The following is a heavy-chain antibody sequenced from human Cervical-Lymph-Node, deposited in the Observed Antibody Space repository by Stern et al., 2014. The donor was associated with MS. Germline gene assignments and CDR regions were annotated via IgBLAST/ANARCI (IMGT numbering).Heavy chain of an antibody. J-gene: IGHJ4*02. D-gene: IGHD1-7*01. CDR3: ARGNWNYEGMGY. CDR2: IWYDGNKK. Sequence: VQLVESGGGVFQPGRSLRLSCAASGFTFSNYGMHWVRQAPGKGLEWLAVIWYDGNKKYYADSVKGRFTISRDNSKNTLFLQMSSLTAEDTAVYYCARGNWNYEGMGYWGQGTLVTVSS. V-gene: IGHV3-33*01. CDR1: GFTFSNYG.